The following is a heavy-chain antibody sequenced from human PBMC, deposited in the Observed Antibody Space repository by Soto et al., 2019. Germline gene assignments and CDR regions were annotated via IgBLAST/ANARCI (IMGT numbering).Heavy chain of an antibody. J-gene: IGHJ4*02. V-gene: IGHV1-18*01. D-gene: IGHD6-25*01. Sequence: QVQLIQSGAEVKRPGASLKVSCRASGYAFNTYGVSWVRQAPGQGLEWVGCISTSNGHTNIAQNFQGRVTLTTDTSTSTAYMELRSLTSDDTAVYYCVRDRPSAAPFFDLWGQGTLVSVSS. CDR3: VRDRPSAAPFFDL. CDR1: GYAFNTYG. CDR2: ISTSNGHT.